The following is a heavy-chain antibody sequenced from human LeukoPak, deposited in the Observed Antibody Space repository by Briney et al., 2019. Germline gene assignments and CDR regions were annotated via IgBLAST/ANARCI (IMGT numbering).Heavy chain of an antibody. D-gene: IGHD3-10*01. Sequence: GGSLRLSCAASGFTFSSYDMPWVRQATGKGLEWVSAIGTAGDTYYPGSVKGRFTISRENAKNSLYLQMNSLRAGDTAVYYCARSITMVRGPAFDIWGQGTMVTVSS. J-gene: IGHJ3*02. CDR1: GFTFSSYD. CDR3: ARSITMVRGPAFDI. V-gene: IGHV3-13*01. CDR2: IGTAGDT.